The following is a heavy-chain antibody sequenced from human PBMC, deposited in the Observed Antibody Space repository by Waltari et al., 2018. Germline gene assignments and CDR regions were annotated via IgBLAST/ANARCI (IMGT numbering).Heavy chain of an antibody. Sequence: EVHLVASGGGLVQPGGSLKLPCAASGFTFSDFTMYWVRQASGKGLGWVGHIRSKANNYATGNAASVKGRFTVSRDDSKNTAYLQMNSLRTEDTAIYYCTNFMSGWGQGTTVTVSS. V-gene: IGHV3-73*02. CDR1: GFTFSDFT. CDR2: IRSKANNYAT. J-gene: IGHJ6*02. CDR3: TNFMSG. D-gene: IGHD3-10*01.